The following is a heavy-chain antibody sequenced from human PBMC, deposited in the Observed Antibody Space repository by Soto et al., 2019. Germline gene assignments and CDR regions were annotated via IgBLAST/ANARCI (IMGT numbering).Heavy chain of an antibody. J-gene: IGHJ6*02. CDR2: ISGYNGDT. V-gene: IGHV1-18*01. CDR3: AKNEQPPYYYYGLDV. Sequence: QGQLVQSGGEVKKPGASVKVSCKASGYTFSRYGISWVRQAPGQGLEWMGWISGYNGDTNYAQKFQGRVTMTIDTPTTTAYMELRGLTSDDTAIYYCAKNEQPPYYYYGLDVWGQGTTVTVSS. CDR1: GYTFSRYG.